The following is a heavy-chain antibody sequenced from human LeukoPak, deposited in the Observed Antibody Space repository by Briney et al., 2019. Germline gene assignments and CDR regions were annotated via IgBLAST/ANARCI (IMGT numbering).Heavy chain of an antibody. CDR1: GLTFSTYS. Sequence: GGSLRLFCGAPGLTFSTYSMNWVRQAPGKGLEWVSYISSDSGARYYADSVKGRFTISRDNAKNSLYLQMNSLRAEDTAVYYCARATQPGFDPWGQGTLVTVSS. V-gene: IGHV3-48*01. CDR2: ISSDSGAR. CDR3: ARATQPGFDP. J-gene: IGHJ5*02. D-gene: IGHD2-15*01.